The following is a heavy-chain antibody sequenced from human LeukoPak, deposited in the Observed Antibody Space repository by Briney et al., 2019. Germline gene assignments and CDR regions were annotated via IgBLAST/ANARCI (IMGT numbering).Heavy chain of an antibody. D-gene: IGHD2-15*01. CDR2: INPSGGST. Sequence: AASVKVSCKASGYTFTSYYMHWVRQAPGQGLEWMGIINPSGGSTSYAQKFQGRVTTTRDTSTSTVYMELSSLRSEDTAVYYCARDLGCSGGSCYSDYFDYWGQGTLVTVSS. CDR3: ARDLGCSGGSCYSDYFDY. J-gene: IGHJ4*02. CDR1: GYTFTSYY. V-gene: IGHV1-46*01.